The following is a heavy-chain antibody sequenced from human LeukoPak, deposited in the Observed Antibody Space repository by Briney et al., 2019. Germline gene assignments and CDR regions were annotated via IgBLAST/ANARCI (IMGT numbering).Heavy chain of an antibody. Sequence: SQTLSLTCTVSGGSISSGSYYWSWIRQPAGKGLEWIGRIYTSGSTNYNPSLKSRVTISVDTSKNRFSLKLSSVTAADTAVYYCARGGGDCGGDCYSGDYWGQGTLVTVSS. CDR3: ARGGGDCGGDCYSGDY. D-gene: IGHD2-21*02. CDR2: IYTSGST. V-gene: IGHV4-61*02. CDR1: GGSISSGSYY. J-gene: IGHJ4*02.